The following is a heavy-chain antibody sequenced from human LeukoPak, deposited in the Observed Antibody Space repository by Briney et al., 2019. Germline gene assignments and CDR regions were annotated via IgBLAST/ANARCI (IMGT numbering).Heavy chain of an antibody. Sequence: ASVKVSCKASGYTFTSYDINWVRQATGQGLEWMGWMNPNSGNTGYAQKFQGRVTITRNTSISTAYMELSSLRSEDTAVYYCARDASDYGDYNWFDPWGQETLVTVSS. CDR2: MNPNSGNT. J-gene: IGHJ5*02. D-gene: IGHD4-17*01. CDR1: GYTFTSYD. V-gene: IGHV1-8*03. CDR3: ARDASDYGDYNWFDP.